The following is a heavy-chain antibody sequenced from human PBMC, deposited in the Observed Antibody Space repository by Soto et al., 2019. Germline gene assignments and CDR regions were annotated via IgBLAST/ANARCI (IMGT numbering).Heavy chain of an antibody. CDR3: AARLVRDYYYYVMDV. CDR2: IVVGSGNT. CDR1: GFTFTSSA. J-gene: IGHJ6*02. Sequence: GASVKVSCKASGFTFTSSAMQWVRQARGQRLEWIGWIVVGSGNTNYAQKFQERVTITRDMSTSTAYMELSSLRSEDTAVYYCAARLVRDYYYYVMDVWGQGTTVTVSS. V-gene: IGHV1-58*02. D-gene: IGHD2-2*01.